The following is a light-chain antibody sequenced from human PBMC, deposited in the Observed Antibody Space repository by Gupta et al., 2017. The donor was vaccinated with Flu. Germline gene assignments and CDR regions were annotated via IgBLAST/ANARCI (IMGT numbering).Light chain of an antibody. CDR1: QSLLYSDGNPY. J-gene: IGKJ1*01. CDR2: NVS. Sequence: ISCRSSQSLLYSDGNPYLHWIQQRPGQSPRRLIYNVSNRDSGVPDRFSGSGSGTDFTLKISRVEAEDVGIYYCMQGAHWPWAFGQGTKVEIK. V-gene: IGKV2-30*01. CDR3: MQGAHWPWA.